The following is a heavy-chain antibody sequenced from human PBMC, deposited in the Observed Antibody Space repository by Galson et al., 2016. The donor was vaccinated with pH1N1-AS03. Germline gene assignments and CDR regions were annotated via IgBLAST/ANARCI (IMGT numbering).Heavy chain of an antibody. CDR3: ATDNWNSFDP. D-gene: IGHD1-1*01. CDR2: INTDSGGT. Sequence: SVKVSCKASGYAFTDYYMHLLRQAPGQGLEWMAWINTDSGGTDYAQKFQGRVTMTRDASISTTYMELTRLISDDTAVYYCATDNWNSFDPWGQGTLVTVSS. V-gene: IGHV1-2*02. CDR1: GYAFTDYY. J-gene: IGHJ5*02.